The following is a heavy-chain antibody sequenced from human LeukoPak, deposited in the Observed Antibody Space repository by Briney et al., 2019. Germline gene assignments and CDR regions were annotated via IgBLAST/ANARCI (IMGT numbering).Heavy chain of an antibody. Sequence: ASVKVSCKASGYTCTNYYVHWVRQAPGQGLEWMGIINPSGGYTTYAQKFQGRVTMTRDTSTSTVSMELSSLRSEDTAVYFCARQEDSSGYYHYYWGQGTLVTVSS. V-gene: IGHV1-46*01. CDR2: INPSGGYT. CDR3: ARQEDSSGYYHYY. CDR1: GYTCTNYY. J-gene: IGHJ4*02. D-gene: IGHD3-22*01.